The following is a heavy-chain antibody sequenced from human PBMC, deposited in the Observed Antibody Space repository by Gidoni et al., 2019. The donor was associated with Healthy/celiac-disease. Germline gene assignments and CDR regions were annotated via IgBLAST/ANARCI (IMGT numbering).Heavy chain of an antibody. CDR2: ISSRSSTI. CDR3: ARDFGPSTMIVVVITDYYYYYGMDV. J-gene: IGHJ6*02. V-gene: IGHV3-48*02. CDR1: GFTFTSYR. Sequence: VQLVESGGGLVQPGGSLRLSCAASGFTFTSYRINWVRPDPGKGLEWVSYISSRSSTIYYADSVKGRFTISRDNAKNSLYLQMNSLRDEDTAVYYCARDFGPSTMIVVVITDYYYYYGMDVWGQGTTVTVSS. D-gene: IGHD3-22*01.